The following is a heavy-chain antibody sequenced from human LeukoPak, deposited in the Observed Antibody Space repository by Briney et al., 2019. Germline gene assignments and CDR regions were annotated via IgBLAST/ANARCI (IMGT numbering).Heavy chain of an antibody. CDR1: GFIFSTYS. J-gene: IGHJ4*02. V-gene: IGHV3-21*01. CDR3: AKGVSRGVDPTGLEY. D-gene: IGHD1-1*01. Sequence: PGGSLRLSCAASGFIFSTYSMNWVRQAPGKGLEWVSSITGSYSHIYYADSVKGRFTIFRDNAKNTLFLQTNSMRPEDTAVYYCAKGVSRGVDPTGLEYWGQGTLVTVSS. CDR2: ITGSYSHI.